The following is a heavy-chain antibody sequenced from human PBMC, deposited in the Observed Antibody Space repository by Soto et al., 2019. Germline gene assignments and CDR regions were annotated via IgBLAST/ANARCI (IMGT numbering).Heavy chain of an antibody. CDR2: ISYDGSTK. Sequence: EGSLRLSYAASGFTFSSYGMHWVRQAPGKGLEWVAFISYDGSTKYYADSVKGRFTISRDDSKDTLYLQMNSLRPEDTSVYYCAKVTTSMVRGIFYFFDLWGQGT. CDR1: GFTFSSYG. V-gene: IGHV3-30*18. CDR3: AKVTTSMVRGIFYFFDL. D-gene: IGHD3-10*01. J-gene: IGHJ4*02.